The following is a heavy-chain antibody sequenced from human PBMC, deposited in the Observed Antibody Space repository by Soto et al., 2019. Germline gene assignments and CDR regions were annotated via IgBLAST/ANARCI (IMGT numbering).Heavy chain of an antibody. J-gene: IGHJ4*02. CDR1: GGSFSGYY. Sequence: QVQLQQWGAGLLKPSETLSLTCAVYGGSFSGYYWSWIRQPPGKGLEWIGEINHSGSTIYNPSLERRGTISVDTSKDQFSLELSSGAGGDTAVYYCGRVQRFGMDGRYWGQGTLVTVSS. CDR3: GRVQRFGMDGRY. V-gene: IGHV4-34*02. D-gene: IGHD3-10*01. CDR2: INHSGST.